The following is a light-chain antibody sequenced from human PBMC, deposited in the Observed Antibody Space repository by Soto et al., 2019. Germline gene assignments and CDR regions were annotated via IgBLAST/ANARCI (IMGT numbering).Light chain of an antibody. CDR2: RNN. J-gene: IGLJ2*01. CDR1: SSNIGSNY. CDR3: AAWDDSLSGVV. Sequence: QAVVTQPPSASGTPGQRGTISCSGSSSNIGSNYVYWYQQLPGTAPKLLNYRNNQRPSGVPDRFSGSKSGTSASLAISGLRSEDEADYYCAAWDDSLSGVVFGGGTKLTVL. V-gene: IGLV1-47*01.